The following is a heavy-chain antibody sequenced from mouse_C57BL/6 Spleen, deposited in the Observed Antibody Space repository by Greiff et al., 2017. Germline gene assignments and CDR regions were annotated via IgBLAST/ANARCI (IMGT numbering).Heavy chain of an antibody. CDR2: INPNNGGT. Sequence: VQLQQSGPELVKPGDSVKISCKASGYSFTGYFMNWVMQSHGKSLEWIGRINPNNGGTSYNQKFKGKATLTVNKSSSTAYMELRSLTSEDSAGYYCASEAYYGSSHGYFDVWGTGTTVTVSS. CDR1: GYSFTGYF. D-gene: IGHD1-1*01. CDR3: ASEAYYGSSHGYFDV. V-gene: IGHV1-20*01. J-gene: IGHJ1*03.